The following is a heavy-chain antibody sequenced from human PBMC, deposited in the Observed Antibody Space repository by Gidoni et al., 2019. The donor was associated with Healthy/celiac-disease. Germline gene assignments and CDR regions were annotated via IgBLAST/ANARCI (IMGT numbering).Heavy chain of an antibody. D-gene: IGHD2-2*01. CDR2: ISYDGSNK. J-gene: IGHJ6*02. CDR3: AKDLRCSSTSCSHILMDV. V-gene: IGHV3-30*18. CDR1: GFTFSRSG. Sequence: QVQLVASGGGVVQPGRSLRLSCAASGFTFSRSGMHWVRQAPGKGLEWVEVISYDGSNKYYADSVKGRFTISRDNSKNTLYLQMNSLRAEDTAVYYCAKDLRCSSTSCSHILMDVWGQGTTVTVSS.